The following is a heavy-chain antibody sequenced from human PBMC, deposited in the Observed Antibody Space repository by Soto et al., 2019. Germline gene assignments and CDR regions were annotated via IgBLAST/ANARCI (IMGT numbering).Heavy chain of an antibody. V-gene: IGHV1-3*01. CDR3: ARGDPASSSWYPYYGMDV. CDR1: GYSFTSYA. J-gene: IGHJ6*02. D-gene: IGHD6-13*01. Sequence: ASVKVSCKASGYSFTSYAMHSVRKDTGQRLEWMGWINAGNGNTKYSQKFQGRVTITRDTSASTAYMELSSLRSEDTAVYYCARGDPASSSWYPYYGMDVWGQGTTVTVSS. CDR2: INAGNGNT.